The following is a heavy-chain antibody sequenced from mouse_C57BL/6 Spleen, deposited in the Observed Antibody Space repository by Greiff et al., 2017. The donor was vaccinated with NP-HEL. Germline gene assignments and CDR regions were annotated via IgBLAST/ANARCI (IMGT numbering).Heavy chain of an antibody. D-gene: IGHD1-1*01. CDR3: ARNYYGVDD. Sequence: QVQLQQPGAELVKPGASVKLSCKASGYTFTSYWMQWVKQRPGQGLEWIGEIDPSDSYTNYNQKFKGKATLTVDTSSSTAYMQLSSLTSEDSAVYYCARNYYGVDDGGKGTTLTVAS. J-gene: IGHJ2*01. CDR2: IDPSDSYT. CDR1: GYTFTSYW. V-gene: IGHV1-50*01.